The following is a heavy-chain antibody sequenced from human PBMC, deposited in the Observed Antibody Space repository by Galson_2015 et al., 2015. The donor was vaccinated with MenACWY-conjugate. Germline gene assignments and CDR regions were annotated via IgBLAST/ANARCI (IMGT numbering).Heavy chain of an antibody. CDR1: GGSISSYY. Sequence: SETLSLTCTVSGGSISSYYWSWIRQPPGKGLEWIGYIYYSGSTNYNPSLKSRVTISVDTSKNQFSLKLSSVTAADTAVYYCASGSYYDILTGYYYYGMDAWGQGTMVTVSS. V-gene: IGHV4-59*08. J-gene: IGHJ6*02. CDR2: IYYSGST. D-gene: IGHD3-9*01. CDR3: ASGSYYDILTGYYYYGMDA.